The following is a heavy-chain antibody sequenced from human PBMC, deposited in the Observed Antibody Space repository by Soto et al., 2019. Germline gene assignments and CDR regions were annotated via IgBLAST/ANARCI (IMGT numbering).Heavy chain of an antibody. Sequence: ASVKVSCKASGYTFTSYDINWVRQATGQGLEWMGWMNPNSGNTGYAQKFQGRVTMTRNTSISTAYMELSSLRSEDAAVYYCAVPLLRYFVWASLSPDQDNDYWGRGTLVTVSS. J-gene: IGHJ4*02. D-gene: IGHD3-9*01. V-gene: IGHV1-8*01. CDR3: AVPLLRYFVWASLSPDQDNDY. CDR1: GYTFTSYD. CDR2: MNPNSGNT.